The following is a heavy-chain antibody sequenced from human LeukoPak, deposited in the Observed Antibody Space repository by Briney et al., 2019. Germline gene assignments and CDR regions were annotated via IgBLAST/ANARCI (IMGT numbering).Heavy chain of an antibody. D-gene: IGHD3-16*01. CDR2: ISGSGSDT. Sequence: GGCLRLSCAASGFTFSRFAMSWVRQAPGKGLEWVSAISGSGSDTYYADSVKGRFTVSRDNAKNSLYLQMNSLRAEDTAVYYCARGWAQFDYWGQGTLVTVSS. CDR1: GFTFSRFA. V-gene: IGHV3-23*01. CDR3: ARGWAQFDY. J-gene: IGHJ4*02.